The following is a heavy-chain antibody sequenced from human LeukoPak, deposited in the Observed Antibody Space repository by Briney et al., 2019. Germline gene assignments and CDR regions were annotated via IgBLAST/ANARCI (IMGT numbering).Heavy chain of an antibody. CDR1: GFTFSSYA. D-gene: IGHD4-17*01. Sequence: GGSLRLSCAASGFTFSSYAFHWVRQAPGKGLEWVSVIYSGGSTYYADSVKGRFTISRDNSKNTLYLQMNSLRAEDTAVYYCATSFSYGPDAFDIWGQGTMVTVSS. J-gene: IGHJ3*02. CDR2: IYSGGST. V-gene: IGHV3-53*01. CDR3: ATSFSYGPDAFDI.